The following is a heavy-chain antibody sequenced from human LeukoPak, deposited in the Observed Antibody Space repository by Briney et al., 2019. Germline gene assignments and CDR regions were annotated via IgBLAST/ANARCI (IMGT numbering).Heavy chain of an antibody. D-gene: IGHD3-10*01. Sequence: PGGSLRLSCAASGFIFSSYWMHWVRHAPGKGLVWVSRSNSDGSDITYADSVKGRFTISRDNAKKTLYLEMNSVRAEDTAVYYCAKRLSSGSPSYYYYYYGMDVWGQGTTVTVSS. CDR3: AKRLSSGSPSYYYYYYGMDV. V-gene: IGHV3-74*01. J-gene: IGHJ6*02. CDR1: GFIFSSYW. CDR2: SNSDGSDI.